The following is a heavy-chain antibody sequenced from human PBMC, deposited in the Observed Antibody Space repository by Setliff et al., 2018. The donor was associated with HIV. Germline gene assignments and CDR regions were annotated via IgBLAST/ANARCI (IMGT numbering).Heavy chain of an antibody. D-gene: IGHD3-22*01. V-gene: IGHV4-59*11. CDR3: ARDRDEYVHYYDSSGYSRGGLDYGMDV. Sequence: SETLSLTCTVSGGSITGHYWSWIRQPPGKGLEWIGYIHYSGSSNYADSVKGRFTISRDNAKNSLYLQMNSLRAEDTAVYYCARDRDEYVHYYDSSGYSRGGLDYGMDVWGQGTTVTVSS. J-gene: IGHJ6*02. CDR1: GGSITGHY. CDR2: IHYSGSS.